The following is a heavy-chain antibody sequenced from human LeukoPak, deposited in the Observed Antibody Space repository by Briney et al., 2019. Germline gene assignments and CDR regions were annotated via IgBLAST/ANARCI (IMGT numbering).Heavy chain of an antibody. CDR3: ARDGGGDPFDL. CDR2: IGSDGGST. J-gene: IGHJ3*01. Sequence: PGGSLRLSCAASGFTFSSYAMHWVRQAPGKGLDWVAVIGSDGGSTKYADSVKGRFAISRDNWKDTLYLQMNSLRDEDTAVYFCARDGGGDPFDLWGQGTVVTVSP. CDR1: GFTFSSYA. V-gene: IGHV3-30*07.